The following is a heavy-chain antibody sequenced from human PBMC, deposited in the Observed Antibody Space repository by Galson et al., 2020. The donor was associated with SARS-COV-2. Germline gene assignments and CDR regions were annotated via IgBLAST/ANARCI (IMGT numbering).Heavy chain of an antibody. V-gene: IGHV5-51*01. CDR1: GYNFAIYW. D-gene: IGHD3-10*01. J-gene: IGHJ6*02. CDR3: ARHSGSGSFERNYYYYYGLDV. Sequence: KIGESLKISCRGSGYNFAIYWIGWVRQMPGKGLEWMGIIYPGDSDTRYNPSFQGQVTISADRSINTAYLQWNSLKASDTATYYCARHSGSGSFERNYYYYYGLDVWGQGSTVTGSS. CDR2: IYPGDSDT.